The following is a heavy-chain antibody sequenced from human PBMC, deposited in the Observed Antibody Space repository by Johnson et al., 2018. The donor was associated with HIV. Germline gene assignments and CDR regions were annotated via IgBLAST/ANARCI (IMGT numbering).Heavy chain of an antibody. CDR1: GFTFSNYA. J-gene: IGHJ3*02. CDR3: AREDQDAFDI. Sequence: QVQLVESGGGVVQPGRSLRLSCAASGFTFSNYAMYWVRQAPGKGLEWVAAISYDGSNKYYADSVKGRFTISRDNSKNTLYLQMNSLRAEDTAVYYCAREDQDAFDIWGQGTMVTVSS. V-gene: IGHV3-30*04. CDR2: ISYDGSNK.